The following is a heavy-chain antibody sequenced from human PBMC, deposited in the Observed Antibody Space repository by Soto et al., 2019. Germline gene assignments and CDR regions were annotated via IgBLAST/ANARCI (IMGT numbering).Heavy chain of an antibody. CDR1: GGSIIRSRYY. V-gene: IGHV4-39*01. J-gene: IGHJ5*02. CDR3: ARQGLEWKNWSDP. Sequence: PMQIVSLTGTVCGGSIIRSRYYWGWILQPPGEVVEWIGSIYYSGSTYYNPSLKSRVTISVDTSKNQFSLKLSSVTAADTAVYYCARQGLEWKNWSDPWGQGTLVTVS. D-gene: IGHD3-3*01. CDR2: IYYSGST.